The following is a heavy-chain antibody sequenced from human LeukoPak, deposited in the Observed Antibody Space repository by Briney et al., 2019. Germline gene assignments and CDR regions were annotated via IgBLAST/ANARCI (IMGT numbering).Heavy chain of an antibody. Sequence: GESLKISCKGSGYNFTNFWIGWVRQMSGKGLDWMGIIYPGDSDTKYSPSFQGQVTISADKSISTAYLQWSSLRASDTAMHYCARRKVGYCSGGSCYNWFDPWGQGTLVTVSS. CDR2: IYPGDSDT. CDR3: ARRKVGYCSGGSCYNWFDP. D-gene: IGHD2-15*01. V-gene: IGHV5-51*01. J-gene: IGHJ5*02. CDR1: GYNFTNFW.